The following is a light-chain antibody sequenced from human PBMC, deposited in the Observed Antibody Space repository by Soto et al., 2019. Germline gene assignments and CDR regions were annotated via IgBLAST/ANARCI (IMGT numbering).Light chain of an antibody. CDR1: SSNIGGNS. CDR3: GSWDSSLSAYV. Sequence: QSVLTQPPSVSAAPGQKVTISCSGSSSNIGGNSVSWYQQLPGTAPTLLISDDTKRPSGIPDRCSRSKSGTSATLGITGFQTGDEADYYCGSWDSSLSAYVFGTGTNVTVL. J-gene: IGLJ1*01. V-gene: IGLV1-51*01. CDR2: DDT.